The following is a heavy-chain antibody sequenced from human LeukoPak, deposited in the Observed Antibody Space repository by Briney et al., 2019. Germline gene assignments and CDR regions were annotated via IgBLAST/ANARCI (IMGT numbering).Heavy chain of an antibody. D-gene: IGHD3-22*01. J-gene: IGHJ4*02. CDR3: ASPYYDSSGYYQVY. Sequence: SETLSLTCTVSGDSITNYYWNWIRQPPGKGLEWIGFSYYTGSSLYNPSLKSRVTISVDTSKNQFSLKLSSVTAADTAVYYCASPYYDSSGYYQVYWGQGTLVTVSS. CDR2: SYYTGSS. V-gene: IGHV4-59*08. CDR1: GDSITNYY.